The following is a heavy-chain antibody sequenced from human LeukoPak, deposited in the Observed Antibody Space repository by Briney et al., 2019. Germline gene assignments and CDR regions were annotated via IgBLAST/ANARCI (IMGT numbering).Heavy chain of an antibody. V-gene: IGHV4-34*01. CDR1: SGSLSGYY. CDR3: ARGLVRASGNYLYY. CDR2: INHSGGT. J-gene: IGHJ4*02. D-gene: IGHD1-26*01. Sequence: PSETLSLTCAVYSGSLSGYYWSWIRQPPGKGLEWIGEINHSGGTNYNPSLKSRVTIAVDTSKNQCSLKLTSVTAADTAVYYCARGLVRASGNYLYYWGQGTLVTVSS.